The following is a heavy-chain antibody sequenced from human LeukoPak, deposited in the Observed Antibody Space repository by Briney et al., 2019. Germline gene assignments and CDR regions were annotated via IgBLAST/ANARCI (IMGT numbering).Heavy chain of an antibody. CDR1: GGSFSGYY. Sequence: SETLSLTCAVYGGSFSGYYWSWIRQPPGKGLEWIGEINHSGSTNYNPSLKSRVTISVDTSKNQFSLKLSSVTAADTAVYYCARVTGYYDSSGYPSRIDYWGQGTLVTVSS. D-gene: IGHD3-22*01. V-gene: IGHV4-34*01. CDR3: ARVTGYYDSSGYPSRIDY. CDR2: INHSGST. J-gene: IGHJ4*02.